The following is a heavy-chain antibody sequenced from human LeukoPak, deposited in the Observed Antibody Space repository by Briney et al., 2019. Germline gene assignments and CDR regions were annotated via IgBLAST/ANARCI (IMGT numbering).Heavy chain of an antibody. D-gene: IGHD2-15*01. J-gene: IGHJ6*03. Sequence: PGGSLRLSCAASGFTFSSYGMSWVRQSPGKGLEWVSAISGSGGNTYYADSVKGRFTISRDNAKNSLYLQMNSLRAEDTALYYCARDRCSGGRCYSLSVGYMDVWGKGTTVTVSS. CDR3: ARDRCSGGRCYSLSVGYMDV. CDR1: GFTFSSYG. V-gene: IGHV3-23*01. CDR2: ISGSGGNT.